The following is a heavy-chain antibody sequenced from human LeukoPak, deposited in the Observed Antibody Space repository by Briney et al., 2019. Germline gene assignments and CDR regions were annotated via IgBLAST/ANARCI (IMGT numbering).Heavy chain of an antibody. CDR1: GGSFSGYY. Sequence: SETLSLTCAVYGGSFSGYYWSWIRQPPGKGLEWIGYIYYSGSTNYNPSLKSRVTISVDTSKNQFSLKLSSVTAADTAVYYCARDPYGSGSVRFDYWGQGTLVTVSS. V-gene: IGHV4-59*01. J-gene: IGHJ4*02. D-gene: IGHD3-10*01. CDR2: IYYSGST. CDR3: ARDPYGSGSVRFDY.